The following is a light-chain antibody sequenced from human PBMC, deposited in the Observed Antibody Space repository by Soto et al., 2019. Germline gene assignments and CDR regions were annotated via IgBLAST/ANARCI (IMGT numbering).Light chain of an antibody. Sequence: QSALTQPASVSGSPGQSITISCTGTSIDVGGYNYVSWYQQHPGKAPKLMIYDDSNRPSGVSNRFSGSKSGNTASLTISGLPAEDEADYYCSSYTSISTFYVFGTGTKVTVL. CDR2: DDS. CDR1: SIDVGGYNY. CDR3: SSYTSISTFYV. J-gene: IGLJ1*01. V-gene: IGLV2-14*01.